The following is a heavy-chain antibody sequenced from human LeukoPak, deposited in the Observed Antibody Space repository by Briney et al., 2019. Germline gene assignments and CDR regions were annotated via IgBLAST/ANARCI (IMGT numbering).Heavy chain of an antibody. CDR2: ISPSGGDT. V-gene: IGHV3-23*01. J-gene: IGHJ4*02. Sequence: PGGSLTLSCAASGFTFTDSAMTWVRQAPGKGLEWVSAISPSGGDTIYTDSVRDRSTISRDNAKNTLYLQMNSLRADDTAIYYCAKGGNYAPLDYCGQGTLVTVSP. D-gene: IGHD1-7*01. CDR3: AKGGNYAPLDY. CDR1: GFTFTDSA.